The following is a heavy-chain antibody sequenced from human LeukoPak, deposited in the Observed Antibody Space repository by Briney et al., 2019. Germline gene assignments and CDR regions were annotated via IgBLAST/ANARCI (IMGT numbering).Heavy chain of an antibody. D-gene: IGHD3-3*01. Sequence: GASVKVSCKASGYTFTSYGISWVRQAPGQGLEWMGWISAYNGNTNYAQKLQGRVTMTTDTSTSTAYMELRSLRSDDTAVYYCARDRFLWGLGNWFDLWGQGTLVTVTS. CDR1: GYTFTSYG. J-gene: IGHJ5*02. CDR3: ARDRFLWGLGNWFDL. V-gene: IGHV1-18*01. CDR2: ISAYNGNT.